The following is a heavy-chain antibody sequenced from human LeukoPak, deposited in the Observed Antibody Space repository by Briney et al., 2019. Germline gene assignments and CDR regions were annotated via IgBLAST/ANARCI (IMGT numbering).Heavy chain of an antibody. J-gene: IGHJ3*02. CDR3: AREGAMASLVDAFDI. V-gene: IGHV1-18*01. D-gene: IGHD2-8*02. Sequence: ASVKVSCKASGYTFTSYGISWVRQAPGQGLEWMGWISAYNGNTNYAQKLQGRVTMTTDTSTSTAYMELRSLRSDDTAVYYCAREGAMASLVDAFDIWGQGTMVTVSS. CDR1: GYTFTSYG. CDR2: ISAYNGNT.